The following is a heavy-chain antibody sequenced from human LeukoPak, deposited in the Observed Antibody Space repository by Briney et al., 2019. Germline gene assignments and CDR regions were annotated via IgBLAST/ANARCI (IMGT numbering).Heavy chain of an antibody. CDR3: AGSRPRAGLAYYGSGSYFFY. D-gene: IGHD3-10*01. Sequence: SETLSLTCAVYRGSFSGYYWSWIRQPPGKGLEWIGEINHRGSTNYNPSIKSLVTISVDTSKNQFSLKLSSVTAADTAVYYCAGSRPRAGLAYYGSGSYFFYWGQGTLVTVSS. J-gene: IGHJ4*02. CDR2: INHRGST. CDR1: RGSFSGYY. V-gene: IGHV4-34*01.